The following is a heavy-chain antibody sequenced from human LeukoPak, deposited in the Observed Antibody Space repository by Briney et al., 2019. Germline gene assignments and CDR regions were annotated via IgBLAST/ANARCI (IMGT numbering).Heavy chain of an antibody. Sequence: GGSLRLSCAASGFTFSSYWMHWVRQAPGKGLVWVSRINTDGSSTTYADSVKGRFTISRDNAKNTLYLQMNSLRAEDTAVYYCARPRAYDTRDFDYWGQGSLVTVSS. CDR3: ARPRAYDTRDFDY. CDR1: GFTFSSYW. V-gene: IGHV3-74*01. J-gene: IGHJ4*02. CDR2: INTDGSST. D-gene: IGHD3-22*01.